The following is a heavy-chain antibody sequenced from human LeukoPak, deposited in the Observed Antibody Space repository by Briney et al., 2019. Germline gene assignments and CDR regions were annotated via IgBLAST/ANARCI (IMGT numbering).Heavy chain of an antibody. V-gene: IGHV3-23*01. CDR2: IDGSGGST. CDR1: GFTFTSYS. Sequence: RTGGSLRLSCAASGFTFTSYSMNWVRQAPGKGLEWVSAIDGSGGSTYYADSVKGRFTISRDNSKNTLYLQMNSLRAEDTAVYYCAKDPNDSSGYYSHFDYWGQGTLVTVSS. CDR3: AKDPNDSSGYYSHFDY. D-gene: IGHD3-22*01. J-gene: IGHJ4*02.